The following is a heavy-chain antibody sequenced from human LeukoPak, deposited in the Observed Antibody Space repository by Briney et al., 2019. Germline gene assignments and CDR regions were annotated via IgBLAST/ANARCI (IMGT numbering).Heavy chain of an antibody. CDR3: VRLYPPFDY. D-gene: IGHD2-2*02. CDR2: IYYSGST. V-gene: IGHV4-39*01. Sequence: SETLSLTCTVSGGSISSSSYYWGWIRQPPGKGLEWIGSIYYSGSTYYNPSLKSRVTISVDTSKNQFSLKLSSVTAADTAVYYCVRLYPPFDYWGQGTLVTVSS. J-gene: IGHJ4*02. CDR1: GGSISSSSYY.